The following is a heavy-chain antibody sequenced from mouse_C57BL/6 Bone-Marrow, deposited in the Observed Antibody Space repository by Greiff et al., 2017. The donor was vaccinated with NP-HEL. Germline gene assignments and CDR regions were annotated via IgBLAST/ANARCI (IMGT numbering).Heavy chain of an antibody. CDR1: GYSITSGYY. D-gene: IGHD2-4*01. V-gene: IGHV3-6*01. CDR2: ISYDGSN. CDR3: ARSYDYDVGYAMDY. Sequence: VQLQQSGPGLVKPSQSLSLTCSVTGYSITSGYYWNWIRQFPGNKLEWMGYISYDGSNNYNPSLKNRISITRDTSKNQFFLKLNSVTTEDTATYYCARSYDYDVGYAMDYWGQGTSVTVSS. J-gene: IGHJ4*01.